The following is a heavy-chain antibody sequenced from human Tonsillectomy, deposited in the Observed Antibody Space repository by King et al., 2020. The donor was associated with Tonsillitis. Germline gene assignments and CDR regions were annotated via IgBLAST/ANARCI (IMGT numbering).Heavy chain of an antibody. Sequence: ITLKESGPTLVKPTQTLTLTCTFSGFSLSSSGVGVGWIRQPPGKALEWLALIYWDDDKRYSPSLKNRLTITKDTSKNQVVLTMTNIDPVDTATYYCARVWSGFFVTPHETWDIWGQGTMVTVSS. CDR3: ARVWSGFFVTPHETWDI. CDR2: IYWDDDK. D-gene: IGHD3-3*01. CDR1: GFSLSSSGVG. V-gene: IGHV2-5*02. J-gene: IGHJ3*02.